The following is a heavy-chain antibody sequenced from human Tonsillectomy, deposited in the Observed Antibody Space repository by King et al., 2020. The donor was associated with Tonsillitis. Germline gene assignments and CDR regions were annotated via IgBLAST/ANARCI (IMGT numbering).Heavy chain of an antibody. J-gene: IGHJ2*01. CDR2: IYSGGST. D-gene: IGHD2-15*01. V-gene: IGHV3-53*01. CDR1: GFTVSSNY. CDR3: ARDRVVGVAATRLWYFDL. Sequence: EVQLVESGGGLIQPGGSLRLSCAASGFTVSSNYMSWVRQAPGKGLEWVSVIYSGGSTYYADSVKGRFTISRDNSKNTLYLQMNSLRAEDTAVYYCARDRVVGVAATRLWYFDLWGRGTLVTVSS.